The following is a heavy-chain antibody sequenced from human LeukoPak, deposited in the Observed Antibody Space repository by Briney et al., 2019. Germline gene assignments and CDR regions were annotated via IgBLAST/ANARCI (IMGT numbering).Heavy chain of an antibody. CDR2: IIPIFGTA. CDR3: ARGTTVTTTYFDY. D-gene: IGHD4-17*01. J-gene: IGHJ4*02. V-gene: IGHV1-69*05. Sequence: SVKVSCKASGGTFSSYAISWVRQAPGQGLEWMGGIIPIFGTANYAQKFQGRVTITTDESTSTAYMELSSLRSEDTAVYYCARGTTVTTTYFDYWAREPWSPSPQ. CDR1: GGTFSSYA.